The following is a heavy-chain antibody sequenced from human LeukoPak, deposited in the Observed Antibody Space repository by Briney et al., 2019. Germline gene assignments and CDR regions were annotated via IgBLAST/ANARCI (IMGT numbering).Heavy chain of an antibody. D-gene: IGHD6-13*01. CDR3: ARLGGIAAASPLNWFDP. CDR1: GYSISSGYY. J-gene: IGHJ5*02. CDR2: IYHSGST. V-gene: IGHV4-38-2*02. Sequence: PSETLSLTCTVSGYSISSGYYWGWIRQHPGEGLEWIGSIYHSGSTYYNPSLKSRVTISVDTSKNQFSLKLSSVTAADTAVYYCARLGGIAAASPLNWFDPWGQGTLVTVSS.